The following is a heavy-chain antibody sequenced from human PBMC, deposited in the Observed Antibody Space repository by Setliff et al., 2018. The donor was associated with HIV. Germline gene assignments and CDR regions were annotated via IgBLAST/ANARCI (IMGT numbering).Heavy chain of an antibody. CDR2: IYHSGST. CDR1: GGSISSSNW. Sequence: SETLSLTCAVSGGSISSSNWWSWVRQPPGKGLEWIGEIYHSGSTNYNPSLKSRVTISLDRSKTQFSLKLSSVTAADTAVYYCARDRRDDYYLTAYFDSLGQGTVVTVSS. V-gene: IGHV4-4*02. D-gene: IGHD1-26*01. CDR3: ARDRRDDYYLTAYFDS. J-gene: IGHJ4*02.